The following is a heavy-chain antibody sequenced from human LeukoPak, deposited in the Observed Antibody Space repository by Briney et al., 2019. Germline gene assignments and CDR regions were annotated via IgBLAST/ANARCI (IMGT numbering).Heavy chain of an antibody. Sequence: GASVKVSCKASGYTFTSYYMHWVRQAPGQGLEWMGIINPSGGSTSYAQKFQGRVTMTRDTSTSTVYMELSSLRSEDTAVYYCAREFRDVDTAMVSTRDFDYWGQGTLVTVSS. CDR1: GYTFTSYY. V-gene: IGHV1-46*01. CDR2: INPSGGST. D-gene: IGHD5-18*01. CDR3: AREFRDVDTAMVSTRDFDY. J-gene: IGHJ4*02.